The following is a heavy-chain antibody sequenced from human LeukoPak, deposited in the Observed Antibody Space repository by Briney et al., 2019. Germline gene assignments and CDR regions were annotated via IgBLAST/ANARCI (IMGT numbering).Heavy chain of an antibody. CDR3: AKDINWASFES. Sequence: GGSLRLSCVASGFTVSTNYMNWVRQAPGKGLEWVSGIIGSGGTTYYADSVKGRFTISRDNSKNTLYLQMNSLRAEDTALYYCAKDINWASFESWGQGTLVTVSS. CDR2: IIGSGGTT. D-gene: IGHD7-27*01. CDR1: GFTVSTNY. J-gene: IGHJ4*02. V-gene: IGHV3-23*01.